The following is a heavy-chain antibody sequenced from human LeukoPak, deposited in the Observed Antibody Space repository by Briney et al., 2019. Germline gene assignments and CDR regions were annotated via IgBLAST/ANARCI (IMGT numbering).Heavy chain of an antibody. CDR2: MNPNSGNT. V-gene: IGHV1-8*01. CDR1: GYTFTSYD. J-gene: IGHJ4*02. D-gene: IGHD5-12*01. CDR3: ARGQVIVATVDY. Sequence: ASVKVSCKASGYTFTSYDINWVRQATGQGLEWMGWMNPNSGNTGYAQKFQGRVTMTRNTSISTAYMKLSSLRSEDTAVYYCARGQVIVATVDYWGQGTLVTVSS.